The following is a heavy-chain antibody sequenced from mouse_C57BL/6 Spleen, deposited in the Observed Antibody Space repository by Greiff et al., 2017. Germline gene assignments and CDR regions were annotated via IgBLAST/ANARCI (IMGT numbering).Heavy chain of an antibody. CDR3: ARARSSTIAMDY. J-gene: IGHJ4*01. D-gene: IGHD2-12*01. CDR1: GYTFTSYW. V-gene: IGHV1-52*01. Sequence: VQLQQPGAELVRPGSSVKLSCKASGYTFTSYWMHWVKQRPIQGLEWIGNIYPSDSETHYNQKFKDKATLTVDKSSSTAYMQLSSLTSEDSAVYYCARARSSTIAMDYWGQGTSVTVSS. CDR2: IYPSDSET.